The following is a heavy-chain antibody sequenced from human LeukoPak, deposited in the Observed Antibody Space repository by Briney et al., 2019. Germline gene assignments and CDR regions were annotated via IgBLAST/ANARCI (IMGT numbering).Heavy chain of an antibody. CDR2: IYPGDSDT. V-gene: IGHV5-51*01. J-gene: IGHJ4*02. Sequence: GESLKISCQGSGYSFSKNWIGWVRQMPGKGLEWMGIIYPGDSDTRYSPSFQGQVTISADKSISTAYLHWSSLKASDTAMYYCARNYDSSGYSDYWGQGTLVTVSS. D-gene: IGHD3-22*01. CDR3: ARNYDSSGYSDY. CDR1: GYSFSKNW.